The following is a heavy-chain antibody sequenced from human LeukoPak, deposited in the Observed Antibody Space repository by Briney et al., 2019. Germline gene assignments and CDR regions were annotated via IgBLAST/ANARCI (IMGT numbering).Heavy chain of an antibody. CDR2: INHSGST. J-gene: IGHJ5*02. D-gene: IGHD3-3*01. CDR1: GGSFSGYD. Sequence: SETLSLTRAVYGGSFSGYDWSWIRQPPGKGLDWIGEINHSGSTNYNPSLKTRVTISVDTSKNQFSLKLSSVTAADTAVYYCASRTRFLEWLLRGHWFDPWGQGTLVTVSS. V-gene: IGHV4-34*01. CDR3: ASRTRFLEWLLRGHWFDP.